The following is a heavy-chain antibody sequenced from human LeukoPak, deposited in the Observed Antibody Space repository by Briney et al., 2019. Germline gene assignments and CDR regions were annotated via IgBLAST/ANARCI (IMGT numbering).Heavy chain of an antibody. CDR3: ARVAAAGTLYRKDFDY. Sequence: ASVKVSCKASGYTFTSYGISWVRQAPGQGLEWMGWISAYNGNTNYAQKLQGRVTMTTDTSTSTAYMELRSLRSEDTAVYYCARVAAAGTLYRKDFDYWGQGTLVTVSS. D-gene: IGHD6-13*01. CDR1: GYTFTSYG. J-gene: IGHJ4*02. V-gene: IGHV1-18*01. CDR2: ISAYNGNT.